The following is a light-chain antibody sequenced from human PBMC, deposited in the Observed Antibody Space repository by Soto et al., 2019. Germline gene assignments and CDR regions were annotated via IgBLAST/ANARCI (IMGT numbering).Light chain of an antibody. CDR1: QSVSNNY. Sequence: ENVLTQSPGTLSLSPGERATLSCGASQSVSNNYLAWYQQKPGLAPRLLIYDASRRATGIPDRFSGSGSGTDFTLTISRLEPEDFAVYYCQQYGSSSTFGQGTKLEIK. CDR3: QQYGSSST. J-gene: IGKJ2*01. CDR2: DAS. V-gene: IGKV3D-20*01.